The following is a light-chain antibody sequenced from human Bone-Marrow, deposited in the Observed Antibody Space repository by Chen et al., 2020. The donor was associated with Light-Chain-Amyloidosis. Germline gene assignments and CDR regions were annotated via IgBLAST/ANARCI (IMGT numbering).Light chain of an antibody. J-gene: IGLJ3*02. CDR1: SSNIGPNY. V-gene: IGLV1-47*01. Sequence: QSVLTQPPSASGTPGQRVSISCSGSSSNIGPNYVFWYQHLPGSAPKLLIYRNNQWPSGVPDRFSGSKSGTSASLAINGLRSEDEADYYCAAWDDSLSGWVFGGGTKVTVL. CDR3: AAWDDSLSGWV. CDR2: RNN.